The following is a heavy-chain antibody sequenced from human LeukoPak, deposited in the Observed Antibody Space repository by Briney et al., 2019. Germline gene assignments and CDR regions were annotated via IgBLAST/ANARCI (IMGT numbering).Heavy chain of an antibody. D-gene: IGHD2-15*01. J-gene: IGHJ4*02. Sequence: QPGRSLRLSCAAPGFTFSSYGMHWVRQAPGKGLEWVAVIWYDGSNKYYADSVKGRFTISRDNSKNTLYLQMNSLRAEDTAVYYCARESVSYCSGGSCGNDYWGQGTLVTVSS. CDR3: ARESVSYCSGGSCGNDY. CDR2: IWYDGSNK. CDR1: GFTFSSYG. V-gene: IGHV3-33*01.